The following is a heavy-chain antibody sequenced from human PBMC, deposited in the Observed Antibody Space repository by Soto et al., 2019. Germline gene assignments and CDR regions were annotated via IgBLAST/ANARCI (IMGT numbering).Heavy chain of an antibody. J-gene: IGHJ4*02. V-gene: IGHV3-33*01. CDR2: IWYDGSNK. D-gene: IGHD3-16*01. CDR1: GFTFSNFG. CDR3: ARASRLSDFDY. Sequence: QVQLVESGGGVVQPGRSLRLSCAASGFTFSNFGMHWVRQAPGKGLEWVAVIWYDGSNKYYADSVKGRFTISRHNSNNTLYLQMNSLRAADTAVYSCARASRLSDFDYWGQGTLVTVSS.